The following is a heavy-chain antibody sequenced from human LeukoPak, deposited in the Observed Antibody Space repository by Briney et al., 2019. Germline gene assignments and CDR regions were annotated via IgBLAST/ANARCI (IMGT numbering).Heavy chain of an antibody. J-gene: IGHJ4*02. CDR1: GFTFSNYW. CDR2: IDPDGSEK. V-gene: IGHV3-7*01. D-gene: IGHD2-21*01. Sequence: LSGGSLRLSCSASGFTFSNYWMTWVRQAPGKGLEWVANIDPDGSEKNYVDSVKGRFTVSRDNAKNSLFLQMNSLRAEDTAVYYCVTYRVRHMNSLDYWGRGTLVTVSS. CDR3: VTYRVRHMNSLDY.